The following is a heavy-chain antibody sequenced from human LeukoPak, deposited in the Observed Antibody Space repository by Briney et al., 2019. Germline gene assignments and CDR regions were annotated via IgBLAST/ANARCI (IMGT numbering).Heavy chain of an antibody. CDR2: ISGSGGST. Sequence: PGGSLRLSCAASGFTFSSYAMSWVRQAPGKGLEWVSAISGSGGSTYYADSVKGRFAISRDNSKNTLYLQMNSLRAEDTALYYCARRYCSGGNCYFDYWGQGTLVTVSS. V-gene: IGHV3-23*01. CDR1: GFTFSSYA. J-gene: IGHJ4*02. CDR3: ARRYCSGGNCYFDY. D-gene: IGHD2-15*01.